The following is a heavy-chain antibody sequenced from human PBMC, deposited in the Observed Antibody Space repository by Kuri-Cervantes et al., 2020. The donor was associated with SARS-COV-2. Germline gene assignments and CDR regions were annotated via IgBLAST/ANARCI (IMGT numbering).Heavy chain of an antibody. J-gene: IGHJ4*02. Sequence: GESLKISCAASGFTFSSYSMNWVRQAPGKGLEWVSSISSSSSYIYYADSVKGRFTISRDNSKNTLYLQMNSLRAEDTAVYYCAKGEFYARAFDYWGQGTLVTVSS. CDR2: ISSSSSYI. V-gene: IGHV3-21*04. D-gene: IGHD2/OR15-2a*01. CDR3: AKGEFYARAFDY. CDR1: GFTFSSYS.